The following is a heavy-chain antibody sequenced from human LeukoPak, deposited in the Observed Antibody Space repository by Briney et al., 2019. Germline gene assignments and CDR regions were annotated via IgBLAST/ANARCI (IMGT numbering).Heavy chain of an antibody. CDR2: INPNSGGT. V-gene: IGHV1-2*06. CDR1: GYTFTGYY. J-gene: IGHJ4*02. CDR3: ARGLTYFYDSSGYYEDY. D-gene: IGHD3-22*01. Sequence: EASVKVSCKASGYTFTGYYMHWVRQAPGQGLEWMGRINPNSGGTNYAQKFQGRVTMTRDTSISTAYMELSRLRSDDTAVYYCARGLTYFYDSSGYYEDYWGQGTLVTVSS.